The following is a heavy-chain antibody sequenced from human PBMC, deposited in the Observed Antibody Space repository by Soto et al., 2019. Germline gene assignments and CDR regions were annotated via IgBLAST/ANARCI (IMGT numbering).Heavy chain of an antibody. J-gene: IGHJ5*02. V-gene: IGHV4-39*01. Sequence: QLHLRESGPGLVKPSETLSLTYTVSGGSITSSSYYCGWIRQPPGKRLECIGSIYYSGSTYYNPSLKSRVTITVDTSKNQFSLKLSSVTAADTAVYYCATQEVGGTYVYTFDPWGQGTLVTVSS. CDR3: ATQEVGGTYVYTFDP. CDR1: GGSITSSSYY. D-gene: IGHD1-26*01. CDR2: IYYSGST.